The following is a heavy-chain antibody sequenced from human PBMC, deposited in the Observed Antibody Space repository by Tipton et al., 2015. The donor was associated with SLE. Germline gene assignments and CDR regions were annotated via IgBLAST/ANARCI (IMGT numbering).Heavy chain of an antibody. D-gene: IGHD6-19*01. V-gene: IGHV1-69-2*01. J-gene: IGHJ4*02. CDR3: AKAIAVAGPFDF. Sequence: PEDGKTMYAEKFQGRVTITADTSTDTAYMELSSLRSEDTAVYYCAKAIAVAGPFDFWGQGTLVTVSS. CDR2: PEDGKT.